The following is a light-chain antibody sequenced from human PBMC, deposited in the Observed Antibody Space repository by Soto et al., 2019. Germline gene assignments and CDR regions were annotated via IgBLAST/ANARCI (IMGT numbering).Light chain of an antibody. CDR2: GAS. CDR3: QQYDNSVWT. CDR1: QSVSTSN. J-gene: IGKJ1*01. V-gene: IGKV3-20*01. Sequence: IVLTQSPGTLSSSPGERATLSCRASQSVSTSNLAWYQQRPGQALRLLIYGASRRATGIPDRFSGSGSGTDFTLTISRLEPEDLAVYYCQQYDNSVWTFGQGTKVEIK.